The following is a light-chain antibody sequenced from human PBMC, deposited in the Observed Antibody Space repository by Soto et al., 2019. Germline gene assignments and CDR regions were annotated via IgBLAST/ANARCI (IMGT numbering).Light chain of an antibody. CDR1: QSVSDY. CDR3: QQYGHSLSLT. V-gene: IGKV3-11*01. J-gene: IGKJ5*01. Sequence: VLTQSPARLSLSPGERATLSCRAGQSVSDYLAWYQQKPGQPPRLLFFDASNRATGVPDRFSAGGSGTDFTLIISRLEPEDFALYYCQQYGHSLSLTFGQGTRLEIK. CDR2: DAS.